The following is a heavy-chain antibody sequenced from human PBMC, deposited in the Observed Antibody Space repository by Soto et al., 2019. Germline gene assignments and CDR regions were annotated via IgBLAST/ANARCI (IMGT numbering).Heavy chain of an antibody. CDR2: IWYDGSNK. D-gene: IGHD2-2*01. CDR1: GFTFSSYG. CDR3: ARESRSSTSLYNWFDP. J-gene: IGHJ5*02. Sequence: GGSLRLSCAASGFTFSSYGMHWVRQAPGKGLEWVAVIWYDGSNKYYADSVKGRFTISRDNSKNTLYLQMNSLRAEDTAVYYCARESRSSTSLYNWFDPWGQGTLVTVSS. V-gene: IGHV3-33*01.